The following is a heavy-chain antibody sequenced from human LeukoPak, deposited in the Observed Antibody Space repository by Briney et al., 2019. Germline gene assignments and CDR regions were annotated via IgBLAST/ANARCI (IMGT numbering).Heavy chain of an antibody. CDR3: ARHEGSGSYYSY. J-gene: IGHJ4*02. D-gene: IGHD1-26*01. CDR2: ISPDDSEI. CDR1: GYSFTTYW. Sequence: GESLKISCKGSGYSFTTYWIAWVRQVPGRGLEWMGIISPDDSEIRYSPSFRGQVTISADKSTSTAYLQWSRLKASDTAIYYCARHEGSGSYYSYWGQGTLVTVSS. V-gene: IGHV5-51*01.